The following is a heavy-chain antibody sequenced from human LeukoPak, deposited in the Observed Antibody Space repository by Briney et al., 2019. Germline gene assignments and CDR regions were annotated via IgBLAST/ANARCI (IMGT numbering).Heavy chain of an antibody. CDR3: AKRRSSSSGYFDY. D-gene: IGHD6-6*01. V-gene: IGHV3-33*06. CDR1: GFTFSSYG. Sequence: PGGSLRLSCAASGFTFSSYGMHWVRQAPGKGLEWVAVIWYDGSNKYYADSVKGRFTISRDNFKNTLYLQMNSLRAEDTAVYYCAKRRSSSSGYFDYWGQGTLVTVSS. J-gene: IGHJ4*02. CDR2: IWYDGSNK.